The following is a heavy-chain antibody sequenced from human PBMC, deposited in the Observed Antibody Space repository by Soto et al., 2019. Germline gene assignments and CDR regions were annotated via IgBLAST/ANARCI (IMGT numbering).Heavy chain of an antibody. J-gene: IGHJ4*02. Sequence: SETLSLTCTVSGDSISSYYWSWIRQPAGKGMEWIGRIHTTENTNYNPSLKSRVTMSIDTSNNQFSLKLTSLTAADTAVYYCARAPGNLVYYFDYWGQGTLVTVSS. D-gene: IGHD6-6*01. V-gene: IGHV4-4*07. CDR3: ARAPGNLVYYFDY. CDR2: IHTTENT. CDR1: GDSISSYY.